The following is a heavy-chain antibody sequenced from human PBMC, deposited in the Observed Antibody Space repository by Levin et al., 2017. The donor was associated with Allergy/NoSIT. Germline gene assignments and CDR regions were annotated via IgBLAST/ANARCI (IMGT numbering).Heavy chain of an antibody. J-gene: IGHJ6*02. CDR3: ARGGRVRGIIVYNNGMDF. CDR2: INANSGGR. Sequence: GESLKISCKASGYNLTDYYVHWVRQVPGQGLEWMGWINANSGGRNFARSYQGRVTLTRDTSSSTAYMELSSLTSDDTAVYYCARGGRVRGIIVYNNGMDFWGQGTTVTVSS. V-gene: IGHV1-2*02. D-gene: IGHD3-10*01. CDR1: GYNLTDYY.